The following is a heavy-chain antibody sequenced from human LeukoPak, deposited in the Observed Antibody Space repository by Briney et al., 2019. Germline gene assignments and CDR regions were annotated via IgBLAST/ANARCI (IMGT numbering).Heavy chain of an antibody. J-gene: IGHJ4*02. Sequence: GESLKISCKGSGYSFTSYWIGWVRQIPGTGLEWMGIIYPGDSDTIYNPSFQGQVTISADKSITTAYLQWSSLKSSDTAIYYCARSFRGSGWYIDYWGLGTLVTVSS. CDR3: ARSFRGSGWYIDY. CDR2: IYPGDSDT. V-gene: IGHV5-51*01. CDR1: GYSFTSYW. D-gene: IGHD6-25*01.